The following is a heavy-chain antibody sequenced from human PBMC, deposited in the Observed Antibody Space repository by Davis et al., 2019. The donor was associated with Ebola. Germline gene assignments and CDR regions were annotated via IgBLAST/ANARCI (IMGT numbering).Heavy chain of an antibody. CDR3: TRHRWIVGATGYFFDY. CDR1: GFTFSSYA. V-gene: IGHV3-73*01. CDR2: IRSKANSYAT. J-gene: IGHJ4*02. D-gene: IGHD1-26*01. Sequence: GESLKISCAASGFTFSSYAMSWVRQASGKGLEWVGRIRSKANSYATAYAASVKGRFTISRDDSKNTAYLQMNSLKTEDTAVYYCTRHRWIVGATGYFFDYWGQGTLVTVSS.